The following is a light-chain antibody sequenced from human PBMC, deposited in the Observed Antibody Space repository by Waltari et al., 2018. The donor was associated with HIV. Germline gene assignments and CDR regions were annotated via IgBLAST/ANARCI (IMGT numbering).Light chain of an antibody. J-gene: IGKJ4*01. CDR2: TAS. Sequence: DIQMTQSQSSLSASVGDRFTITCRASQRIRSYLNWYQQKPGKAPKLLIYTASSLQSGVPSRFSGSGSGTEFTLTISSLQPEDFATYYCQQSYSTPFPFGGGTKVEIK. CDR3: QQSYSTPFP. CDR1: QRIRSY. V-gene: IGKV1-39*01.